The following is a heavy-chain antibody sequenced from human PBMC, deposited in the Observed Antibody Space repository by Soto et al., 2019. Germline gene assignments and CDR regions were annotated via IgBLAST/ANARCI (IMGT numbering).Heavy chain of an antibody. CDR2: IYYSGST. Sequence: SETLSLTWTVSGGSISSGYWSWIRQPPGKGLEWIGYIYYSGSTNYNPSLKSRVTISVDTSKNQFSLKLSSVTAADTAVYYCAVSGIGGYRTTDYYYYYYMDVWGKGTTVTVSS. CDR3: AVSGIGGYRTTDYYYYYYMDV. CDR1: GGSISSGY. J-gene: IGHJ6*03. D-gene: IGHD5-12*01. V-gene: IGHV4-59*08.